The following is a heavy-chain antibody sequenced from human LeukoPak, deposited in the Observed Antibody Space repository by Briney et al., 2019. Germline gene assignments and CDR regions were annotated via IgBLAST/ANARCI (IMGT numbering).Heavy chain of an antibody. CDR2: IYSGGST. D-gene: IGHD3-9*01. CDR1: GFTVSSNY. J-gene: IGHJ4*02. CDR3: AKGPYYDILTAPGHFDY. Sequence: PGGSLRLSCAASGFTVSSNYMSWVRQAPGKGLEWVSVIYSGGSTYYADSVKGRFTISRDNSKNTLYLQMNSLRAEDTAVYYCAKGPYYDILTAPGHFDYWGQGTLVTVSS. V-gene: IGHV3-53*01.